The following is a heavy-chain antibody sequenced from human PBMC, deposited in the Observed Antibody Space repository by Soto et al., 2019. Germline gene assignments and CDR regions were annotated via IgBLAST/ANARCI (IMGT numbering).Heavy chain of an antibody. J-gene: IGHJ6*02. Sequence: GGSLRLSCAASGFTFSSYWMSWVRQAPGKGLEWVANIKQDGSEKYYVDSVKGRFTISRDNAKNSLYLQMNSLRAEDTAVYYCARAGITIFGVVNHYYATDVWGQGTTVTVSS. CDR2: IKQDGSEK. CDR1: GFTFSSYW. CDR3: ARAGITIFGVVNHYYATDV. D-gene: IGHD3-3*01. V-gene: IGHV3-7*05.